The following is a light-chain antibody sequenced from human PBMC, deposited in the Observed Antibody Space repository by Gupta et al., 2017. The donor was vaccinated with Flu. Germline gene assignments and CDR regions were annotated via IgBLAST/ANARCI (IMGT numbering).Light chain of an antibody. CDR3: QQYHSVPMT. CDR1: QSVFHASPHNKHY. CDR2: WAS. J-gene: IGKJ2*01. Sequence: DIVMTQSPDSLAASLGERATLKCKSSQSVFHASPHNKHYVAWYQQKPGQPPRLLIYWASTREAGVSDRFSGSGSGTDFTLTISSLQSEDVAVYYCQQYHSVPMTFGQGTKLEIK. V-gene: IGKV4-1*01.